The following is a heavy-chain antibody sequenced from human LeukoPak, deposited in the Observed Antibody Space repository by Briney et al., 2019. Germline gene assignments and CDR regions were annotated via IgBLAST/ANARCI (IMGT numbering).Heavy chain of an antibody. CDR1: GFTFSSYG. D-gene: IGHD3-10*01. Sequence: PGGSLTLSCAASGFTFSSYGMHWVRQAPGKGLEWVAVISYDGSNKYYADSVKGRFTISRDNSKNTVYLQMNSLRAEDTAVYYCAKTQFPYGSGSLPDYWGQGTLVTVSS. J-gene: IGHJ4*02. V-gene: IGHV3-30*18. CDR2: ISYDGSNK. CDR3: AKTQFPYGSGSLPDY.